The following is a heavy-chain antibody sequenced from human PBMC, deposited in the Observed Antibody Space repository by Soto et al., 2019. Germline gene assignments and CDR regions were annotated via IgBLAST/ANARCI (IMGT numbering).Heavy chain of an antibody. J-gene: IGHJ5*02. CDR3: VRDQDSRGYSVFNL. Sequence: EVQLVESGGGSVQPGGSLRLSCAASGFTLNSFFVHWVRQAPGKGLMWVSRISNDGSSTTYADSVKGRFTISRDNARNTLYLQMNSLRVDDTAVYFCVRDQDSRGYSVFNLWGQGAQVTVSS. CDR2: ISNDGSST. CDR1: GFTLNSFF. V-gene: IGHV3-74*01. D-gene: IGHD3-22*01.